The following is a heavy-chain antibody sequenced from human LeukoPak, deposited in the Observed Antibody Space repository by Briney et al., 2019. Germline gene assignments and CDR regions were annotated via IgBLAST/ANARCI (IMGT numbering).Heavy chain of an antibody. V-gene: IGHV3-30*14. J-gene: IGHJ3*02. CDR2: ISYDGNNK. Sequence: GRSLRLSCAASGFTFSSYAMHWVRQAPGKGLEWVAVISYDGNNKYYADSVKGRFTISRDNSKNTLYLQMGSLRAEDMAVYYCARDPYCSSTSCYPGAFDIWGQGTMVTVSS. CDR3: ARDPYCSSTSCYPGAFDI. D-gene: IGHD2-2*01. CDR1: GFTFSSYA.